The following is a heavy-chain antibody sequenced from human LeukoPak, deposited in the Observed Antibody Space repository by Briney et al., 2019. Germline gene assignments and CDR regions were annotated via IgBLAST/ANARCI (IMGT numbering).Heavy chain of an antibody. D-gene: IGHD2-15*01. CDR3: ARELGYCSGGSCGY. CDR1: RFTFSSYS. CDR2: ISSSSSTI. J-gene: IGHJ4*02. Sequence: GGSLRLSCAASRFTFSSYSMNWVRQAPGKGLEWVSYISSSSSTIYYADSVKGRFTISRDNAKNSLYLQMNSLRAEDTAVYYCARELGYCSGGSCGYWGQGTLVTVSS. V-gene: IGHV3-48*04.